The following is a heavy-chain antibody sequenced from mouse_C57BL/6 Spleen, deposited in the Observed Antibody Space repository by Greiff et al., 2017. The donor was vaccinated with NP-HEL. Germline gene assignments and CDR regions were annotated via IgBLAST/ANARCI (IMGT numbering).Heavy chain of an antibody. J-gene: IGHJ1*03. V-gene: IGHV1-66*01. D-gene: IGHD1-1*01. CDR3: ARDGSGGYFDV. CDR1: GYSFTSYY. CDR2: IYPGSGNT. Sequence: VKLKQSGPELVKPGASVKISCKASGYSFTSYYIHWVKQRPGQGLEWIGWIYPGSGNTKYNEKFKGKATLTADTSSSTAYMQLSSLTSEDSAVYYCARDGSGGYFDVWGTGTTVTVSS.